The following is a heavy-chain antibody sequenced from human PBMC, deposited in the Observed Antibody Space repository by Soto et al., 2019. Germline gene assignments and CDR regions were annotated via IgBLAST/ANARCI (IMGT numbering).Heavy chain of an antibody. CDR2: ISGSGGST. Sequence: GGSLRLSCAASGFTFSSYAMSWVRQAPGKGLEWVSAISGSGGSTYYADSVKGRFTISRDNSKNTLYLQMNSLRAEDTAVYYCAKAPDYGITFGHFDYWGQGTLVTVSS. V-gene: IGHV3-23*01. CDR1: GFTFSSYA. J-gene: IGHJ4*02. D-gene: IGHD3-16*01. CDR3: AKAPDYGITFGHFDY.